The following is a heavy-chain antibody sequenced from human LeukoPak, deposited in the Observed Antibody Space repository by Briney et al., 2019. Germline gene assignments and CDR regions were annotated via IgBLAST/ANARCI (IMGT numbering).Heavy chain of an antibody. V-gene: IGHV1-2*02. J-gene: IGHJ6*03. D-gene: IGHD3-3*02. Sequence: GASVKVSCKASGYTFTGYYMHWVRQAPGQGLEWMGWINPNSGGTNYAQKFQGRVTMTRDTSISTAYMELSRLRSDDTAVYYCARAAYPFEYYYYYMDVWGKGTTVTVSS. CDR2: INPNSGGT. CDR3: ARAAYPFEYYYYYMDV. CDR1: GYTFTGYY.